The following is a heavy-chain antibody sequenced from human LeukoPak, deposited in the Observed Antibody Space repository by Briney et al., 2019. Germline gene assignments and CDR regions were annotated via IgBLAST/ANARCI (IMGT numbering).Heavy chain of an antibody. CDR3: TTEVRYFDWSGTRGFDY. CDR2: IKSKTDGGTT. Sequence: PGGALRLSCSASGFTFSNAWMNWGRQAPGKGLEWVGRIKSKTDGGTTDYAAPVKGRFTISRDDSKNTLYLQMNSMKTEDTAVYYCTTEVRYFDWSGTRGFDYWGQGTLVTVSS. V-gene: IGHV3-15*07. J-gene: IGHJ4*02. D-gene: IGHD3-9*01. CDR1: GFTFSNAW.